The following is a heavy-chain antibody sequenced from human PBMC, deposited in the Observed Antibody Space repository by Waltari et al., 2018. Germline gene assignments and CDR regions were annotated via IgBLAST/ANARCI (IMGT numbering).Heavy chain of an antibody. CDR1: GIALSRHG. Sequence: QVNLVESGGRVVQPGTSLRLSCTASGIALSRHGFHWVRQAPGKGLEWVATKSYDGSNDFYADAVKGRFTVSRDNSRNTLSLQMDSLRHEDTAVYYCAKDLFLGRGGMDVWGQGTTVTVSS. V-gene: IGHV3-30*18. J-gene: IGHJ6*02. CDR3: AKDLFLGRGGMDV. CDR2: KSYDGSND. D-gene: IGHD7-27*01.